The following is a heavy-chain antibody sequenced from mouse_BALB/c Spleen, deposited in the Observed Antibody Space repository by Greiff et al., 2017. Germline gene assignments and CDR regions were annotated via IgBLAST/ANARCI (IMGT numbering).Heavy chain of an antibody. CDR3: ARGTKITTGGYAMDY. V-gene: IGHV1S81*02. CDR2: INPSNGRT. CDR1: GYTFTSYW. J-gene: IGHJ4*01. D-gene: IGHD2-4*01. Sequence: VQLQQPGAELVKPGASVKLSCKASGYTFTSYWMHWVKQRPGQGLEWIGEINPSNGRTNYNEKFKSKATLTVDKSSSTAYMQLSSLTSEDSAVYYCARGTKITTGGYAMDYWGQGTTVTVSS.